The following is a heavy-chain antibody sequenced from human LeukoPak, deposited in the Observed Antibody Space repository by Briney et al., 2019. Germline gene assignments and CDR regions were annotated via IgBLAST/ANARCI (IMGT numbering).Heavy chain of an antibody. V-gene: IGHV4-34*12. Sequence: SETLSLTCTVYGESFSGYYWTWVRQPPGKGLEWIGEIIHSGRTNYNPSLKSRVTISVDTSKNQFSLKLSSVTAADTAVYYCARGIVVTVYATYDYWGQGTLVTVSS. CDR2: IIHSGRT. CDR1: GESFSGYY. J-gene: IGHJ4*02. CDR3: ARGIVVTVYATYDY. D-gene: IGHD2-8*01.